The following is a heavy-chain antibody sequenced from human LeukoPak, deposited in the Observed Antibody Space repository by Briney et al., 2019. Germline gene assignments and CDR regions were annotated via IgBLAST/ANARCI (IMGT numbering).Heavy chain of an antibody. CDR2: ISSSSSTI. J-gene: IGHJ4*02. CDR1: GFTFSSYS. D-gene: IGHD6-19*01. Sequence: GGSLRLSCAASGFTFSSYSMNWVRQAPGKGLEWVSYISSSSSTIYYADSVKGRFTISRDNSKNTLYLQMNSLRAEDTAVYYCARDGGSHIAVAGYFDYWGQGTLVTVSS. V-gene: IGHV3-48*01. CDR3: ARDGGSHIAVAGYFDY.